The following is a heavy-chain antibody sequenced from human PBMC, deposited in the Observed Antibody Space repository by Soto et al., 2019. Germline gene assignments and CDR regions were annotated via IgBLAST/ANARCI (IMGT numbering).Heavy chain of an antibody. CDR2: IKSKTDGGTI. Sequence: EVPLVESGGALVKPGESPTLSCAASGFTFNSAWMTWVRQAPGKGLEWVGRIKSKTDGGTIDYAAPVKGRFTISRDDSKNTLYLQMNSLKTEDTAVYYCTTWRREKSCTSVSCYGDGAYWGQGTLVTVSS. CDR3: TTWRREKSCTSVSCYGDGAY. V-gene: IGHV3-15*02. J-gene: IGHJ4*02. D-gene: IGHD2-2*01. CDR1: GFTFNSAW.